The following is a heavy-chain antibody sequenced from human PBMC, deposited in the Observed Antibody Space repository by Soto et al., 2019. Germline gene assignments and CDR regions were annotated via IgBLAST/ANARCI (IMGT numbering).Heavy chain of an antibody. CDR3: AKDHYVSRSGSVSPYYFDY. V-gene: IGHV3-30*18. D-gene: IGHD3-10*01. CDR1: GFTFPNFA. CDR2: ISSDGNRR. Sequence: QVYLVESGGGVVQPGRSLRLSCAVSGFTFPNFAMHWVRQAPGKGLEWVALISSDGNRRYYADSVKGRFTISRDNSKTTLYLQMYGLTTEDTAVFYCAKDHYVSRSGSVSPYYFDYWGQGTLVTVSS. J-gene: IGHJ4*02.